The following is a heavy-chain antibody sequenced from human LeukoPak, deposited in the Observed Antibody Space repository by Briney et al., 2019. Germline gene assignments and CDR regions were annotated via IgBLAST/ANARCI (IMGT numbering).Heavy chain of an antibody. V-gene: IGHV4-59*01. J-gene: IGHJ4*02. Sequence: SETLSLTCTVSGGSITNYDWSWVRQPPGPGLEFIGHVHFSGTANTNPSLRSRVTITIEMSRKKFFLKLKSVTAADTAVYYCERAYGDFRVEGRYFHFWGQGTLVTVSS. CDR2: VHFSGTA. CDR3: ERAYGDFRVEGRYFHF. D-gene: IGHD4-17*01. CDR1: GGSITNYD.